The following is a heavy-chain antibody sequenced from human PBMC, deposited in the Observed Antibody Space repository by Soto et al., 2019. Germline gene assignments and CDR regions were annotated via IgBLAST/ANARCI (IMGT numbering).Heavy chain of an antibody. CDR3: SKDSSVVAAGSGGWFDP. J-gene: IGHJ5*02. CDR2: ISYDGGNK. Sequence: GGSLRLSCAASGFSFSTYGMHWVRQAPGKGLEWVATISYDGGNKFYADSAKGRFTISRDNSKNTLYLQMSSLRANDTAVYYCSKDSSVVAAGSGGWFDPWGQGTLVTVSS. D-gene: IGHD6-13*01. V-gene: IGHV3-30*18. CDR1: GFSFSTYG.